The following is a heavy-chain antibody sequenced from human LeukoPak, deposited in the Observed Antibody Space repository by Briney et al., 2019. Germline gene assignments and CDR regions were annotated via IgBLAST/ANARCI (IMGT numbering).Heavy chain of an antibody. J-gene: IGHJ6*03. D-gene: IGHD1-26*01. CDR1: GFTFDDYA. CDR2: ISWDGGST. CDR3: AKGGSFLQYYYYYYMDV. V-gene: IGHV3-43D*03. Sequence: GGSLRLSCAAPGFTFDDYAMPWVRQAPGKGLELVSLISWDGGSTYYADSVKGRFTISRDNSKNSLYLQMNSLRAEDTALYYCAKGGSFLQYYYYYYMDVWGKGTTVTVSS.